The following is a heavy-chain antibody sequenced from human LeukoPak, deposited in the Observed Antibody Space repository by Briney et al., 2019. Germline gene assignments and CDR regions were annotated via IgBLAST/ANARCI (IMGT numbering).Heavy chain of an antibody. J-gene: IGHJ4*02. CDR3: ARGEAVAEYYFDY. D-gene: IGHD6-19*01. CDR1: GGSISSYY. CDR2: IYYSGST. Sequence: PSETLSLTCIVSGGSISSYYWSWIRQPPGKGLEWIGYIYYSGSTNYYPSLKSRVTISVDTSKNQFSLKLSSVTAADTAVYYCARGEAVAEYYFDYWGQGTLVTVSS. V-gene: IGHV4-59*01.